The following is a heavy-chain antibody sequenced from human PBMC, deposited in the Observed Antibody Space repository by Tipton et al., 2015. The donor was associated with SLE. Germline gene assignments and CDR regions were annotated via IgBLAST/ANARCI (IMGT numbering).Heavy chain of an antibody. CDR2: VYYTGNT. V-gene: IGHV4-39*07. CDR1: GDSISSSSYY. Sequence: TLSLTCIVSGDSISSSSYYWGWIRQPPGKGLEWVGTVYYTGNTFYNPSLKSRVTISVDTSKNQFSLNLSSVTAADTAVYYCARGEIATVSTGGYFDSWGQGILVTVSS. CDR3: ARGEIATVSTGGYFDS. D-gene: IGHD5/OR15-5a*01. J-gene: IGHJ4*02.